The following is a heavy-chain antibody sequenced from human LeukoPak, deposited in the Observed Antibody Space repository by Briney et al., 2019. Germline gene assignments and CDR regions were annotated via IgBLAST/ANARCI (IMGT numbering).Heavy chain of an antibody. D-gene: IGHD5-12*01. V-gene: IGHV1-69*13. CDR3: ARGVPGGATIHYYYGMDV. CDR1: GGTFSNYA. J-gene: IGHJ6*04. Sequence: SVTVSCMASGGTFSNYAISWVRQAPGQGRAWMGGIIPIFGTPNYPQNSQGRVTITADESTSTAYMELSRLRSEDTAVYYCARGVPGGATIHYYYGMDVWGKGTTVTVSS. CDR2: IIPIFGTP.